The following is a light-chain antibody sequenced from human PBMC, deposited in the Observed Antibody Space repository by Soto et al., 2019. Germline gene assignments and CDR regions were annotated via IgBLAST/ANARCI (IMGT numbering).Light chain of an antibody. V-gene: IGKV1-5*03. CDR3: QHYNTYPWT. Sequence: DIQMTQSPSTLSASVGDRVTITGRASQSISSWVAWYQQKPGKGPKLLIYKASHLESGVPSRFSGSGSGTEFTLTISSLQPGDFATYYCQHYNTYPWTFGHGTKVDIK. CDR1: QSISSW. J-gene: IGKJ1*01. CDR2: KAS.